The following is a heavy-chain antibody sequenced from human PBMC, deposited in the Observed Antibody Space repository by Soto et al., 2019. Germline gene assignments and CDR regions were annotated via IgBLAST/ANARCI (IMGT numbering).Heavy chain of an antibody. CDR2: ISYDGSNK. Sequence: GGSLRLSCAASGFTFSSYGMHWVRQAPGKGLEWVAVISYDGSNKYYADSVKGRFTISRDNSKNTLYLQMNSLRAEDTAGYYCAKVVRLSGNLSPYYYYGMDVWGQGTTVTVSS. D-gene: IGHD2-15*01. J-gene: IGHJ6*02. V-gene: IGHV3-30*18. CDR3: AKVVRLSGNLSPYYYYGMDV. CDR1: GFTFSSYG.